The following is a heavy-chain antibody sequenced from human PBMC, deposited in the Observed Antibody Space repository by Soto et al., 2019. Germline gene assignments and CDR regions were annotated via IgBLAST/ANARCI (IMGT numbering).Heavy chain of an antibody. Sequence: QVQLVQSGAEVKKPGASVKVSCKASGYTFTTYAIHWVRQAPGQRREWMGWINTGNGNTEYSQTFQGRVTITRDTSASTAYKELSSLRSEDTAMYYCTRVNTLFLTPDYSSYDMDVWGQGPTVTVAS. D-gene: IGHD3-9*01. CDR2: INTGNGNT. J-gene: IGHJ6*02. CDR1: GYTFTTYA. V-gene: IGHV1-3*04. CDR3: TRVNTLFLTPDYSSYDMDV.